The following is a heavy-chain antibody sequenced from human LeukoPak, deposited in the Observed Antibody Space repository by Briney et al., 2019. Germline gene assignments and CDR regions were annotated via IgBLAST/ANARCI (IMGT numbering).Heavy chain of an antibody. D-gene: IGHD2-21*01. CDR1: GYTFTGYY. J-gene: IGHJ4*02. CDR3: ARVPTYCGGDCYDY. CDR2: INPKTGGT. Sequence: GASVKVSCKAFGYTFTGYYMHWVRQAPGQGLEWMGRINPKTGGTNYAQKFQGRVTMPRDTSISTAYMELSRLTSDDTAVYYCARVPTYCGGDCYDYWGQGTLVTVSS. V-gene: IGHV1-2*06.